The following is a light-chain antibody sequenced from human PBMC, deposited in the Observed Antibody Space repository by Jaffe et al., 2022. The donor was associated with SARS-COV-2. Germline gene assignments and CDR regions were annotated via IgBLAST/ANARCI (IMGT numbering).Light chain of an antibody. J-gene: IGLJ2*01. V-gene: IGLV1-40*01. CDR3: QSSDTSLSSVI. CDR1: SSNIGAGYA. CDR2: ADI. Sequence: QSVLTQPPSVSGAPGQRVTISCTGSSSNIGAGYAVHWYQRPSGRAPKLLIYADIIRPSGVSERFSGSKSGTSASLAITGLQPEDEADYFCQSSDTSLSSVIFGGGTKLTVL.